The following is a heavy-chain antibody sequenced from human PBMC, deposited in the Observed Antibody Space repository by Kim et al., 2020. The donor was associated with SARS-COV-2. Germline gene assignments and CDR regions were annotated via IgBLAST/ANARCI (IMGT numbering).Heavy chain of an antibody. CDR1: GGSISSYY. J-gene: IGHJ6*02. D-gene: IGHD6-19*01. V-gene: IGHV4-59*13. CDR3: ATYSSGWYYYYGMDV. Sequence: SETLSLTCTVSGGSISSYYWSWIRQPPGKGLEWIGYIYYSGSTNYNPSLKSRVTISVDTSKNQFSLKLSSVTAADTAVYYCATYSSGWYYYYGMDVWGQGTTVTVSS. CDR2: IYYSGST.